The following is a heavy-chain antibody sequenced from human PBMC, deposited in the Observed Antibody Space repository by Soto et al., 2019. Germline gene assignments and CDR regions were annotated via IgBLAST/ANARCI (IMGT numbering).Heavy chain of an antibody. V-gene: IGHV5-51*01. Sequence: GESLKISCKGSGYAFTNYWIGWVRQMPGKGLEWMGIIYPGDSDTKYNPSFQGQVTISADKSITTTYLRWTSLKASDTAIYYCAASIFYYGMDVWGQGTTVTVSS. CDR3: AASIFYYGMDV. CDR1: GYAFTNYW. J-gene: IGHJ6*02. CDR2: IYPGDSDT.